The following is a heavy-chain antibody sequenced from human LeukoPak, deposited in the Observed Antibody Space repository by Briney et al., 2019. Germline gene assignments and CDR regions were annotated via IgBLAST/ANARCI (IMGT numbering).Heavy chain of an antibody. V-gene: IGHV3-48*03. CDR2: ISSSGSTI. Sequence: GGSLRLSCAASGFTFSSYEMNWVRQAPGKGLEWVSYISSSGSTIFYADSVKGRFTISRDNSKNTLYLQMNSLRAEDTAVYYCARDGDAANIVVVPAANDAFDIWGQGTMVTVSS. CDR3: ARDGDAANIVVVPAANDAFDI. J-gene: IGHJ3*02. D-gene: IGHD2-2*01. CDR1: GFTFSSYE.